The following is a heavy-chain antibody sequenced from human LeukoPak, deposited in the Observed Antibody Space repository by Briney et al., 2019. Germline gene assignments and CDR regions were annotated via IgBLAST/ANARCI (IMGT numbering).Heavy chain of an antibody. D-gene: IGHD3-10*01. V-gene: IGHV1-18*01. CDR2: NSAYNGNT. CDR3: AKTITMVRGPSPDAFDI. Sequence: ASVKVSCKASGYTFTSYGISWVRQAPGQGLEWMGWNSAYNGNTNYAQKLQGRVTMTTDTSTSTAYMELRSLRSDDTAVYYCAKTITMVRGPSPDAFDIWGRGTMVTVSS. CDR1: GYTFTSYG. J-gene: IGHJ3*02.